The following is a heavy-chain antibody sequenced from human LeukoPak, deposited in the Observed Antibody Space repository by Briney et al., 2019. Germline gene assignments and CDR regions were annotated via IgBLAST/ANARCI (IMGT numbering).Heavy chain of an antibody. CDR3: ARDYGDYNYYYYMDV. CDR1: GGSISSSSYY. CDR2: IYYIGST. D-gene: IGHD4-17*01. V-gene: IGHV4-39*01. Sequence: SETLSLTCTVSGGSISSSSYYWGWLRQPPGKGLEWIGSIYYIGSTYYNPSLKSRVTISVDTSKNQFSLKLSSVTAADTAVYYCARDYGDYNYYYYMDVWGKGTTVTISS. J-gene: IGHJ6*03.